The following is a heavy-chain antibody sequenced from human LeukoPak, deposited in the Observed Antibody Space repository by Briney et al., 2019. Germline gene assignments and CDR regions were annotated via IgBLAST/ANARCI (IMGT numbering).Heavy chain of an antibody. V-gene: IGHV3-21*01. CDR1: GFTFSSYS. D-gene: IGHD4-17*01. Sequence: GGSLRLSCAASGFTFSSYSMNWVRQAPGKGLEWASSISSSSSYIYYADSVKGRFTISRDNAKNSLYLQMNSLRAEDTAVYYCARDATTGFDYWGQGTLVTVSS. CDR3: ARDATTGFDY. J-gene: IGHJ4*02. CDR2: ISSSSSYI.